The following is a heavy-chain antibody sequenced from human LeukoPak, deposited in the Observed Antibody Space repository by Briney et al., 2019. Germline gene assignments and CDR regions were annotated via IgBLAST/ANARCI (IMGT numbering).Heavy chain of an antibody. V-gene: IGHV3-23*01. D-gene: IGHD3-10*01. CDR3: AKSVYGSGNY. CDR2: ISGGTT. J-gene: IGHJ4*02. Sequence: GRSLRLSCAASGFTISSYGMSWVRQAPGKGLEWVSSISGGTTYYADSVKGRFTISRDNSKSIVSLQMNSLRAEDTAVYYCAKSVYGSGNYWGQGTLVTVSS. CDR1: GFTISSYG.